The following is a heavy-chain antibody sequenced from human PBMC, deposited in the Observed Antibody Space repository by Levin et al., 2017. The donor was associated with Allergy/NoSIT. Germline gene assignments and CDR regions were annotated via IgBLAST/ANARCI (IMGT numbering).Heavy chain of an antibody. V-gene: IGHV4-30-2*01. CDR2: IYLSGST. CDR1: GGSISSGGYS. Sequence: SETLSLTCAVSGGSISSGGYSWSWIRQPPGTGLEWIGNIYLSGSTNDNPSLKSRVTMSVDRSKNQFSLKLSYVTAADTAVYYCARVAGYSYGYYFDYWGPATLVTVSS. CDR3: ARVAGYSYGYYFDY. D-gene: IGHD5-18*01. J-gene: IGHJ4*02.